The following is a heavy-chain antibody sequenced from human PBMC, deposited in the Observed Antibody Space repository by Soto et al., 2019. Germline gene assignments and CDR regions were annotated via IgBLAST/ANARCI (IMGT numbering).Heavy chain of an antibody. Sequence: PGGSLRLSCAASGFTFSSYAMHWVRQAPGKGLEWVAVISYDGSNKYYADSVKGRFTISRDNSKNTLYLQMNSLRAEDTAVYYCARDLTVVSSPYYYGMDVWGQGTTVTGSS. CDR1: GFTFSSYA. CDR3: ARDLTVVSSPYYYGMDV. J-gene: IGHJ6*02. V-gene: IGHV3-30-3*01. D-gene: IGHD6-6*01. CDR2: ISYDGSNK.